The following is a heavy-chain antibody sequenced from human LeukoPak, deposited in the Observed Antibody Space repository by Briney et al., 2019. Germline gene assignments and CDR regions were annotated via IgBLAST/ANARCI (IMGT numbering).Heavy chain of an antibody. CDR1: GFTFSSYS. CDR2: ISSSSSTI. Sequence: GGSLRLSCAASGFTFSSYSMNWVRQAPGKGLEWVSYISSSSSTIYYADSVKGRFTISRDNAKNSLYLQMNSLRAEDTAVYYCARGEDWNYGLDAFDIWGQGTMVTASS. V-gene: IGHV3-48*01. D-gene: IGHD1-7*01. CDR3: ARGEDWNYGLDAFDI. J-gene: IGHJ3*02.